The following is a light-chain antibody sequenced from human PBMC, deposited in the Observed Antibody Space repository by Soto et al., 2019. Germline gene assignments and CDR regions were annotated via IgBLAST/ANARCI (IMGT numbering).Light chain of an antibody. Sequence: QLVLTQPASVSGSPGQSITMSCTGTSSDVGSNNFVSWYQQHPGKAPKLMIYEGTKRPSGVANRFSGSKSGNAASLTISGLQAEDEAEYFCCSYAGGRYVFGTGTKLTVL. CDR1: SSDVGSNNF. CDR3: CSYAGGRYV. J-gene: IGLJ1*01. CDR2: EGT. V-gene: IGLV2-23*01.